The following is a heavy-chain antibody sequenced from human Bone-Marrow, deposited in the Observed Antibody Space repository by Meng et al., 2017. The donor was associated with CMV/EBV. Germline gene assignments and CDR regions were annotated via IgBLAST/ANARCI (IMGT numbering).Heavy chain of an antibody. D-gene: IGHD3-3*01. Sequence: GESLKISCKGSGYSFTSYWIGWVRQMPGKGLEWMGIIYPGDSDTRYSPSFQGQVTISADKSISTAYLQWSSLKASDTAMYYCATSYDFWSASTKGAFDIWGQGTMVTVPS. CDR1: GYSFTSYW. J-gene: IGHJ3*02. CDR2: IYPGDSDT. V-gene: IGHV5-51*01. CDR3: ATSYDFWSASTKGAFDI.